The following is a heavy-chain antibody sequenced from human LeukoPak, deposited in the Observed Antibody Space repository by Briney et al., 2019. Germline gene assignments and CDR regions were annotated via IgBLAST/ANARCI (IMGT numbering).Heavy chain of an antibody. D-gene: IGHD3-10*01. CDR1: GGSFSGYY. Sequence: PSETLSLTCAVYGGSFSGYYWSWIRQPPGKGLEWIGEINHSGSTNYNPSLKSRVTISVDTSKNQFSLKLSSVTAADTAVYYCARRQPRTYYYGSGSVFDYWGQGTLVTVSS. V-gene: IGHV4-34*01. CDR2: INHSGST. CDR3: ARRQPRTYYYGSGSVFDY. J-gene: IGHJ4*02.